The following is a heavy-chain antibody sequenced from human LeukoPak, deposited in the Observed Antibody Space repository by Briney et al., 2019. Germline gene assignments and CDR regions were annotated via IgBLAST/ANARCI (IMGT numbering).Heavy chain of an antibody. J-gene: IGHJ6*02. CDR1: GFTFSSYA. D-gene: IGHD6-13*01. Sequence: GGSLRLSCAASGFTFSSYAMSWVRQAPGKGLEWVSAISGSGRSTYYADSVKGRFTISRDNSKNTLYLQMNSLRAEDTAVYYCAKDVNASSWYGYYYSYGMDVWGQGTTVTVSS. CDR2: ISGSGRST. CDR3: AKDVNASSWYGYYYSYGMDV. V-gene: IGHV3-23*01.